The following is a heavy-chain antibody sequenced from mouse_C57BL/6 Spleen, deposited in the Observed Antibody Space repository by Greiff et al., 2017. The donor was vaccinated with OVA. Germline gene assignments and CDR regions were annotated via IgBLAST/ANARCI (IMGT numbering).Heavy chain of an antibody. D-gene: IGHD4-1*01. CDR1: GFSFNTYA. V-gene: IGHV10-1*01. CDR2: IRSKSNNYAT. Sequence: EVQVVESGGGLVQPKGSLKLSCAASGFSFNTYAMNWVRQAPGKGLEWVARIRSKSNNYATYYADSVKDRFTISRDDSESMLYLQMNNLKTEDTAMYYCVSGELAFDYWGQGTTLTVSS. J-gene: IGHJ2*01. CDR3: VSGELAFDY.